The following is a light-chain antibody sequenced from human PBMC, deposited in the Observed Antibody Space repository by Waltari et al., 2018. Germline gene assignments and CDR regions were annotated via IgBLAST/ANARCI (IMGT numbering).Light chain of an antibody. V-gene: IGKV3-11*01. CDR1: QSVNSY. Sequence: EIVLTQSPATLSLSPGERATLSCRASQSVNSYLAWYQQKPGQAPRLLIYDASNRATGIPAMFSGSGSGTDFTLTISSLEPEDFAVYYCQQRSNWPTFGGGTKVEIK. CDR2: DAS. J-gene: IGKJ4*01. CDR3: QQRSNWPT.